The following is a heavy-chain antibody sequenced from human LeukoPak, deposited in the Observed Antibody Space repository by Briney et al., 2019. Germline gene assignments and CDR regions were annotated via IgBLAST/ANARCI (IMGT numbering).Heavy chain of an antibody. Sequence: GGSLRLSCAASGFTFSSYSMNWVRQAPGKGLEWVSYISSSSSTIYYADSVKGRITISRDNAKNSLYLQMNSLRAEDTAVYYCARATDVGAFDIWGQGTMVTVSS. V-gene: IGHV3-48*04. J-gene: IGHJ3*02. CDR2: ISSSSSTI. CDR1: GFTFSSYS. D-gene: IGHD4-11*01. CDR3: ARATDVGAFDI.